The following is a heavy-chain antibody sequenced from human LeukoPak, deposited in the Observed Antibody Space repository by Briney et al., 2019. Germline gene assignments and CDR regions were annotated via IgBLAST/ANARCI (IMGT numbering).Heavy chain of an antibody. V-gene: IGHV4-39*07. Sequence: SETQSLTCTVSGGSISSSSYYWGWIRQPPGKGLEWIGSIYYSGSTYYNPSLKSRVTISVDTSKNQFSLKLSSVTAADTAVYYCARRTMVRGGNFDYWGQGTLVTVSS. J-gene: IGHJ4*02. CDR1: GGSISSSSYY. CDR2: IYYSGST. D-gene: IGHD3-10*01. CDR3: ARRTMVRGGNFDY.